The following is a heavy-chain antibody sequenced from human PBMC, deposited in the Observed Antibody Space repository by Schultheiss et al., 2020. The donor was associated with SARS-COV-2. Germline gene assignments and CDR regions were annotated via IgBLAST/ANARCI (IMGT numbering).Heavy chain of an antibody. CDR2: STLTMIT. Sequence: SVKVSCQASRYTFTKYFTQWVRQGPGQGHSGWDASTLTMITHTTHRSSGADRSVSTAYMELSSLRSEDTAVYYCARDYGDSSSSLRWFDPWGQGTLVTVSS. V-gene: IGHV1-NL1*01. CDR3: ARDYGDSSSSLRWFDP. CDR1: RYTFTKYF. J-gene: IGHJ5*02. D-gene: IGHD6-6*01.